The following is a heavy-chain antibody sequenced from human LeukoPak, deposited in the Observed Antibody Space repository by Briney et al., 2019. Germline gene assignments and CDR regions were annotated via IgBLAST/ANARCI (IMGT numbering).Heavy chain of an antibody. V-gene: IGHV4-59*01. CDR1: GFTFSSYW. J-gene: IGHJ3*02. CDR3: AAGSSGYTDAFDI. CDR2: IYYSGST. Sequence: GSLRLSCAASGFTFSSYWMSWIRQPPGKGLEWIGYIYYSGSTNYSPSLKSRVTISVDTSKNQFLLKLSSVTAADTAVYYCAAGSSGYTDAFDIWGQGTMVTVSS. D-gene: IGHD3-22*01.